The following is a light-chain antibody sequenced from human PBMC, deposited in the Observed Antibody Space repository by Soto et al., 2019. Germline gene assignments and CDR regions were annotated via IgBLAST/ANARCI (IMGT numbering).Light chain of an antibody. CDR2: AAS. Sequence: DIQMTXXPXSXXXXXGYRVTMXCRASETISTFLNWYQHTPGKAPKLLIYAASHLQSGVPSRFSGSGSGTDFTLTISSLEPEDCAIYYCQQRQYWPPITFGQGTRLEIK. J-gene: IGKJ5*01. CDR1: ETISTF. CDR3: QQRQYWPPIT. V-gene: IGKV1-39*01.